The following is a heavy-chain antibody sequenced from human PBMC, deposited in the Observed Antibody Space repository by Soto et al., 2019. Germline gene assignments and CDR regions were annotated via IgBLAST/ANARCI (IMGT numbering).Heavy chain of an antibody. CDR2: FTGVLGTT. CDR3: ARWNGYGDY. CDR1: GFTVGTYG. V-gene: IGHV3-23*01. Sequence: EVQLLESGGGLVQPGGSLRLSCAASGFTVGTYGVTWVRQAPGKGPEWVSGFTGVLGTTHYADSVRGRFTITRDDSKNTVYLQMNSLRVEDTAVYYCARWNGYGDYWGRGTLVTVSS. D-gene: IGHD1-1*01. J-gene: IGHJ4*02.